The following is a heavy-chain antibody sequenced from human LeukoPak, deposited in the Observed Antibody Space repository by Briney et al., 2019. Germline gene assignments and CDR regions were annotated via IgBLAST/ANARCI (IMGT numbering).Heavy chain of an antibody. D-gene: IGHD5-18*01. V-gene: IGHV4-4*02. CDR1: GGSISSNNW. CDR3: ARGPSFLWLPFDY. Sequence: SGTLSLTCAVSGGSISSNNWWGWARQPPGKGLEWIGEIYHSGSPNYNPSLKSRVTISVDTSKNQFSLKLSSVTAADTAVYYCARGPSFLWLPFDYWGQGTLVTVSS. J-gene: IGHJ4*02. CDR2: IYHSGSP.